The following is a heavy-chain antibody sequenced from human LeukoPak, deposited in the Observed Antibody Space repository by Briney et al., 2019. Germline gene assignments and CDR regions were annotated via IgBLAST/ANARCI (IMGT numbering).Heavy chain of an antibody. CDR3: ARDAGAGKRQLVKGYNWFDP. V-gene: IGHV6-1*01. Sequence: SQTLSLTCAISGDSVSSNSAAWNWIRQSPSRGLEWLGRTYYRSKWYNDYAVSVKSRLTINPDTSKNQFSLQLNSVTPEDTAVYYCARDAGAGKRQLVKGYNWFDPWGQGTLVTVSS. J-gene: IGHJ5*02. D-gene: IGHD6-6*01. CDR1: GDSVSSNSAA. CDR2: TYYRSKWYN.